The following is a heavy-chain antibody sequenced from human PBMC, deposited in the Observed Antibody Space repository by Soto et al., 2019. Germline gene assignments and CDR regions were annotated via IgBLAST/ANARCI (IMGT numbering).Heavy chain of an antibody. CDR1: GFTFSSYW. V-gene: IGHV3-74*01. J-gene: IGHJ4*02. Sequence: EVQLVESGGGLVQPGGSLRLSCAASGFTFSSYWMHWVRQAPGKGLVWVSRINSDGSSTCYADSVKGRFTISRDNAKNPLYLQMNSMTADDTAVYYCARSSGWDYFGYWGQGTLVTVSS. D-gene: IGHD6-19*01. CDR3: ARSSGWDYFGY. CDR2: INSDGSST.